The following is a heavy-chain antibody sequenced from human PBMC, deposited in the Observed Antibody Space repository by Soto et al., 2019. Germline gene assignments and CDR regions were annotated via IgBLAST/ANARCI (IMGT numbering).Heavy chain of an antibody. Sequence: EASVKVSCKASGGTFSSYAISWVRQAPGQGLEWMGGIIPIFGTANYAQKFQGRVTITVDESTSTAYMELSSLRSEDTAVYYCAIYYGDYFAYWGQGTLVTVSS. V-gene: IGHV1-69*13. CDR3: AIYYGDYFAY. J-gene: IGHJ4*02. CDR1: GGTFSSYA. CDR2: IIPIFGTA. D-gene: IGHD4-17*01.